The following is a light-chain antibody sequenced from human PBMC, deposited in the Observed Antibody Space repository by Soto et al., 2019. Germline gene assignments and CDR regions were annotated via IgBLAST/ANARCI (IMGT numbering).Light chain of an antibody. Sequence: QSALTQPASVSGSPGQSITISCTGTSSDVGGYNYVSWYQQHPGKAPKLMIYDVSNRPSGVSDRVSGSKSGNTASLTISGLQAEDEGDYYCSSYTCSSWVFGGGTKLTVL. CDR2: DVS. CDR1: SSDVGGYNY. V-gene: IGLV2-14*01. CDR3: SSYTCSSWV. J-gene: IGLJ3*02.